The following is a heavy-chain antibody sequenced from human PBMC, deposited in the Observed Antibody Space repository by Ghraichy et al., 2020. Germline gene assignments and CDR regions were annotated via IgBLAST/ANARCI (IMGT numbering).Heavy chain of an antibody. CDR1: GFTFSSYE. J-gene: IGHJ5*02. CDR3: ARDATPEVRDFGVANWFDP. D-gene: IGHD3-3*01. V-gene: IGHV3-48*03. Sequence: GGSLRLSCAASGFTFSSYEMNWVRQAPGKGLEWVSYISSSGSTIYYADSVKGRFTISRDNAKNSLYLQMNSLRAEDTAVYYCARDATPEVRDFGVANWFDPWGQGTLVTVSS. CDR2: ISSSGSTI.